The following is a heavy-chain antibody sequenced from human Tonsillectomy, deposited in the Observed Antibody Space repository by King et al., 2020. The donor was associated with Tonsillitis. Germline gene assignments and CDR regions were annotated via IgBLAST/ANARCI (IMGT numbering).Heavy chain of an antibody. V-gene: IGHV5-51*01. CDR3: ARQITGTFDAFDI. CDR2: IYPGDSDT. D-gene: IGHD1-20*01. J-gene: IGHJ3*02. CDR1: GYSFTSNW. Sequence: VQLVESGAEVKKAGESLKISCKGSGYSFTSNWIAWVRQLPGKGLEWVGIIYPGDSDTIYSPSFQGQVTISVDKSISTAYLQWSSLNASATAMYYCARQITGTFDAFDIWGQGTRVTVSS.